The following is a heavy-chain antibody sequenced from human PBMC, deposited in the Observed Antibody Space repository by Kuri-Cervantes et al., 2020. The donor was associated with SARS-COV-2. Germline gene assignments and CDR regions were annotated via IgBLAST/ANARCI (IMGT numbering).Heavy chain of an antibody. V-gene: IGHV3-30-3*01. D-gene: IGHD4-23*01. CDR2: ISYDGSNK. CDR1: GFTFSSYA. J-gene: IGHJ3*02. CDR3: ARDWKIAVVTPDAFDI. Sequence: GESLKISCAASGFTFSSYAMHWVRQAPGKGLEWVAVISYDGSNKYYADSVKGRFTISRDNSKKTMYLQLSSQRAEDTAVYFCARDWKIAVVTPDAFDIWGQGTMVTVSS.